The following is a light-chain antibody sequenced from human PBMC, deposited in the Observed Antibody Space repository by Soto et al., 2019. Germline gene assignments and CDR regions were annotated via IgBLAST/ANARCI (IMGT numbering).Light chain of an antibody. V-gene: IGKV1-39*01. CDR3: QQSYTTPRT. J-gene: IGKJ1*01. CDR2: AAS. CDR1: QSISTF. Sequence: DIQMTQSPSPLSASVGDRVSVTCRASQSISTFLNWYQQRPGESPKLLIYAASSLQSGVPSRFSGSGSGADLTLTIGSLQTEDFATNYYQQSYTTPRTFGQETKVEVK.